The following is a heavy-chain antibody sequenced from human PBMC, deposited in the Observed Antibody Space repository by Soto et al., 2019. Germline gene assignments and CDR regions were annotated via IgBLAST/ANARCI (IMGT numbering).Heavy chain of an antibody. Sequence: DVQLVESGGGFIQPGESLRLSCAASGFTFSVHSMNWVRRAPGKGLEWVSYISSTSSARYYADSVRGRFTISRDNAKYSPYLQMNSLTDEDTAVYYSARDSDICYGMDVWGQGTTVTVS. V-gene: IGHV3-48*02. CDR3: ARDSDICYGMDV. CDR1: GFTFSVHS. D-gene: IGHD3-9*01. CDR2: ISSTSSAR. J-gene: IGHJ6*02.